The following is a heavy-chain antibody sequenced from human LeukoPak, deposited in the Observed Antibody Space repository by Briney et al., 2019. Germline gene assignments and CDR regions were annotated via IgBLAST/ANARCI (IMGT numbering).Heavy chain of an antibody. CDR2: ISSDGNSI. J-gene: IGHJ4*02. D-gene: IGHD5/OR15-5a*01. CDR3: ARVSTNYFDY. CDR1: AFTFSFYE. V-gene: IGHV3-48*03. Sequence: GGSLRLSCAASAFTFSFYEMSWVRQAPEMGLEWVAYISSDGNSIHYADSAEGRFTISRDNAKESLYLHINSLRAEDTAIYYCARVSTNYFDYWGEGALVTVSS.